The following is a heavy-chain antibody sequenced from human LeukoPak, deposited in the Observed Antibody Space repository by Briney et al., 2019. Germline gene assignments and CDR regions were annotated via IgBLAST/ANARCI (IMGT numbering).Heavy chain of an antibody. CDR2: ISYDGSNK. Sequence: PGRSLRLSCAASGFTFSSYGMHWVRQAPGKGLEWVAVISYDGSNKYYADSVKGRFTISRDNSKNTLYLQMNSLRAEDTAVYYCAKIMVRGVIIEDYYYYGMDVWGQGTTVTVSS. V-gene: IGHV3-30*18. D-gene: IGHD3-10*01. CDR1: GFTFSSYG. J-gene: IGHJ6*02. CDR3: AKIMVRGVIIEDYYYYGMDV.